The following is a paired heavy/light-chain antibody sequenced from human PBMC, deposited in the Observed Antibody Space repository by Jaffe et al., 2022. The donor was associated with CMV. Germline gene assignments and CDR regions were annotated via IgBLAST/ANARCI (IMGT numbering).Heavy chain of an antibody. CDR1: GFTFSSFW. CDR2: IKQDGSEE. J-gene: IGHJ5*02. Sequence: EVQVVESGGGLVQPGGSLRLSCEASGFTFSSFWMSWVRQAPGKGLEWLANIKQDGSEENYVDSVKGRFTISRDNAKNSLYLEMNSLRPEDTAVYYCARGGQRFDPWGQGTLVTVSS. D-gene: IGHD3-16*01. V-gene: IGHV3-7*03. CDR3: ARGGQRFDP.
Light chain of an antibody. Sequence: DIQMTQSPSSVSASPGDRVTITCRASEAVGTWLAWYQQKPGRAPKLLVYAASTLQTGVPSRFSGSGSGTDFTLTISSLQPDDFATYFCQQANSFPRTFGQGTKVDFK. J-gene: IGKJ1*01. V-gene: IGKV1D-12*01. CDR3: QQANSFPRT. CDR2: AAS. CDR1: EAVGTW.